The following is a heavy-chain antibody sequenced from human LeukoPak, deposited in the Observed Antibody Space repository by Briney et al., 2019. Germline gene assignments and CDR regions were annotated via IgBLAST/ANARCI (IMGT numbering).Heavy chain of an antibody. CDR1: GFSFSNYW. D-gene: IGHD1-1*01. Sequence: PGGSLRLSCTVSGFSFSNYWMSWVRQAPGKGLERMANVNQDETETNYVDSVKGRFIISRDNAKNSLFLRMNSLRVEDTAMYYCARVRSPPEDNSNYRPVDYWGQGVLVTVSS. V-gene: IGHV3-7*03. J-gene: IGHJ4*02. CDR3: ARVRSPPEDNSNYRPVDY. CDR2: VNQDETET.